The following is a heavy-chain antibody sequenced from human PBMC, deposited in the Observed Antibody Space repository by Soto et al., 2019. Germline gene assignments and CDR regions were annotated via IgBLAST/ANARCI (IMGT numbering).Heavy chain of an antibody. V-gene: IGHV1-18*04. CDR3: ARVAYYYDSSGYYSPAFDI. Sequence: GASVKVSCKASGYTFTSYGISWVRQAPGQGLEWMGWISAYNGNTNYAQKLQGRVTMTTDTSTGTAYMELRSLRSDDTAVYYCARVAYYYDSSGYYSPAFDIWGQGTMVTVS. D-gene: IGHD3-22*01. J-gene: IGHJ3*02. CDR1: GYTFTSYG. CDR2: ISAYNGNT.